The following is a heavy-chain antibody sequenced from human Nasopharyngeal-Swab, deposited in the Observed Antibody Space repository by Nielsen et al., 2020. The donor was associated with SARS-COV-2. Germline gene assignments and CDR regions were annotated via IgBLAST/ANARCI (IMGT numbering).Heavy chain of an antibody. D-gene: IGHD3-3*01. J-gene: IGHJ6*02. CDR2: IGRYGTDI. V-gene: IGHV3-21*01. Sequence: GESLKISCAASGFTFRDYSMNWVRQAPGKGLEWVSSIGRYGTDIFHADSVKGRFSVLRDAANKSIYLQMRSLRAEDTAVYYCARGTVFGVANGMDVWGQGTTVTVSS. CDR3: ARGTVFGVANGMDV. CDR1: GFTFRDYS.